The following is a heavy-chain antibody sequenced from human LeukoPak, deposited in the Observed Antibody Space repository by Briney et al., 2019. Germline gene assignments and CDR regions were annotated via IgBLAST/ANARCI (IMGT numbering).Heavy chain of an antibody. V-gene: IGHV3-9*01. CDR1: GSTFDDYA. CDR2: ISWNSGSI. Sequence: GGSLRLSCAASGSTFDDYAMHWVRQAPGKGLEWVSGISWNSGSIGYADSVKGRFTISRDNAKNSLYLQMNSLRAEDTALYYCAKGWLQLYYYYGMDVWGQGTTVTVSS. CDR3: AKGWLQLYYYYGMDV. D-gene: IGHD5-24*01. J-gene: IGHJ6*02.